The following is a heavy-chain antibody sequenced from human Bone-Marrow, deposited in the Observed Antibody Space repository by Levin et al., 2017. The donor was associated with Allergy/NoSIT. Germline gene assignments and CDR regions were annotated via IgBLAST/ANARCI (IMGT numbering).Heavy chain of an antibody. Sequence: SCAASGFTFRNYGMHWVRQAPGKGLEWVALISNDGNYKFYGDSVKGRSTISRDNSKNTLSLQMDSLRTDDTAVYYCAKAGGKSYTPFDPWGQGTLVTVSS. CDR3: AKAGGKSYTPFDP. J-gene: IGHJ5*02. CDR2: ISNDGNYK. CDR1: GFTFRNYG. D-gene: IGHD3-16*02. V-gene: IGHV3-30*18.